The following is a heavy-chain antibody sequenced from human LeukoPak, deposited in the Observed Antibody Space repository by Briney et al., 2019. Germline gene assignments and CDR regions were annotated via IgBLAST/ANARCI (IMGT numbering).Heavy chain of an antibody. CDR3: AKVSYYYGQSEYYFDY. CDR1: GFTFSSYA. J-gene: IGHJ4*02. Sequence: GGSLRLSCAASGFTFSSYAMSWVRQAPGKGLEWVSAISGSGGSTCYADSVKGRFTISRDNSKNTLYLQMNSLRAEDTAVYYCAKVSYYYGQSEYYFDYWGQGTLVTVSS. V-gene: IGHV3-23*01. CDR2: ISGSGGST. D-gene: IGHD3-10*01.